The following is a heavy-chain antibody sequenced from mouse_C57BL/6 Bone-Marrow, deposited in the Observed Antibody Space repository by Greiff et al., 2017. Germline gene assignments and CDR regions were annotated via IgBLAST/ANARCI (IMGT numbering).Heavy chain of an antibody. CDR2: ISDGGSYT. D-gene: IGHD4-1*01. J-gene: IGHJ3*01. CDR1: GFTFSSYA. Sequence: EVQLVESGGGLVKPGGSLKLSCAASGFTFSSYAMSWVRQTPEKRLEWVATISDGGSYTYYPDNVKGRFTISRDNAKNNLYLQMSHLKSEDTAMYYCARNWDVFAYWGQGTLVTVSA. V-gene: IGHV5-4*01. CDR3: ARNWDVFAY.